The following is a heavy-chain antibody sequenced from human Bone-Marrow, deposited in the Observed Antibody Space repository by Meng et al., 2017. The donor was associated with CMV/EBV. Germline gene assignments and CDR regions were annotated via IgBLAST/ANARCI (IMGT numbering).Heavy chain of an antibody. Sequence: SETLSLTCTVSGGSISSYYWSWIRQPPGKGLEWIGYIYYSGSTNYNPSLKSRVTISVDTSKNQFSLKLSSVTAADTAVYYCAVWYDGDAFDIWGQGTMVTVSS. CDR1: GGSISSYY. CDR3: AVWYDGDAFDI. D-gene: IGHD2-8*01. CDR2: IYYSGST. V-gene: IGHV4-59*01. J-gene: IGHJ3*02.